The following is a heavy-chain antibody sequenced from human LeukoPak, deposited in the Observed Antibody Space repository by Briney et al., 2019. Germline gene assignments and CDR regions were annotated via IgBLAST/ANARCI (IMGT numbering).Heavy chain of an antibody. Sequence: GGPLRLSCAASGFTFSDYWMSWVRQAPGKGLEWVANIKPDGSEKFYVDSVKGRFTISRDNAKDSVSLQLNSLRVEDTAVYYCASHASGWFAWGQGTLVTVSS. J-gene: IGHJ5*02. CDR2: IKPDGSEK. D-gene: IGHD6-19*01. CDR3: ASHASGWFA. V-gene: IGHV3-7*01. CDR1: GFTFSDYW.